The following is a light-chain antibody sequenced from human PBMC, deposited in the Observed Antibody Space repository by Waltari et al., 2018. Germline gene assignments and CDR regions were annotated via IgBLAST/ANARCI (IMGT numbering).Light chain of an antibody. V-gene: IGKV1-9*01. CDR2: GAS. J-gene: IGKJ2*01. CDR3: QQLIRFPTFT. CDR1: QDIRSH. Sequence: DIQLTQSPSFLSTSVGDRVTITCRASQDIRSHLAWYQQKPGKAPRLLVYGASTLHSGVPSRFSGTGSGTEFTLTINNLQPEDFATYYCQQLIRFPTFTFGQGTKLQIE.